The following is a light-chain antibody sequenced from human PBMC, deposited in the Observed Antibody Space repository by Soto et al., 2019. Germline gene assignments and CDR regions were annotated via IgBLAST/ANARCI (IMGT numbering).Light chain of an antibody. Sequence: EIVMTQSPSTLSVSPGERATLSCRASQSVSSNLAWYQQKPGQAPRLLIYGASTRAPGIPARFRGRGSGPAFTLTISSLLSPDFAVYYCQQYITWSPVAFGQGTRLEIK. CDR1: QSVSSN. CDR2: GAS. CDR3: QQYITWSPVA. J-gene: IGKJ5*01. V-gene: IGKV3-15*01.